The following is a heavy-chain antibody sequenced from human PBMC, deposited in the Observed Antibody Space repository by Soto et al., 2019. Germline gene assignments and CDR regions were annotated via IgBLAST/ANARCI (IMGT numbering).Heavy chain of an antibody. CDR3: AREKEVPMDV. CDR1: GFTFSSYS. V-gene: IGHV3-21*01. Sequence: GGSLSLSCAASGFTFSSYSMNWVRQAPGKGLEWVSSISSSSSYIYYADSVKGRFTISRDNSKNTLYLQMNSLRAEDTAVYYCAREKEVPMDVWGQGTTVTVSS. J-gene: IGHJ6*02. CDR2: ISSSSSYI.